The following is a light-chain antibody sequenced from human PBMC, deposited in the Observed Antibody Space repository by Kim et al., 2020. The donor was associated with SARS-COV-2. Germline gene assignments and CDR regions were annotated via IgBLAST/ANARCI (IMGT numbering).Light chain of an antibody. Sequence: SSELTQDPAVSVALGQTVRITCQGDSLRSYYATWSQQKPRQAPLLVIFGRNNRPSGIPDRFSGSTSGNTASLTISGAQAEDEADFYCQSRDSVGNVVFGGGTQLTVL. CDR1: SLRSYY. J-gene: IGLJ2*01. CDR2: GRN. V-gene: IGLV3-19*01. CDR3: QSRDSVGNVV.